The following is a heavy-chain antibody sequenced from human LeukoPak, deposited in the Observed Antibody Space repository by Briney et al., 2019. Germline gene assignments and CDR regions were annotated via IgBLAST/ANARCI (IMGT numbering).Heavy chain of an antibody. D-gene: IGHD3-9*01. Sequence: SETLALTCTVSGGSISSHYWSWIRQPPGKGLEWIGYIYYSGGTNYNPSLKSRVTISVDTSKNQFSLKLSSVTAADTAVYYCARESLNWLDNWFAPWGQGTLVTVSS. CDR1: GGSISSHY. CDR2: IYYSGGT. J-gene: IGHJ5*02. CDR3: ARESLNWLDNWFAP. V-gene: IGHV4-59*11.